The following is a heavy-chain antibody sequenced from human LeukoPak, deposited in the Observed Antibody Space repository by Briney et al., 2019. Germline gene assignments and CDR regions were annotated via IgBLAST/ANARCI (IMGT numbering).Heavy chain of an antibody. D-gene: IGHD5-12*01. CDR3: ARSLWGRGYSGYEDFDY. CDR2: ISSSSSYI. J-gene: IGHJ4*02. CDR1: GFTFSSYS. V-gene: IGHV3-21*01. Sequence: GGSLRLSCAASGFTFSSYSMNWVHQAPGKGLEWVSSISSSSSYIYYADSVKGRFTISRDNAKNSLYLQMNSLRAEDTAVYYCARSLWGRGYSGYEDFDYWGQGTLVTVSS.